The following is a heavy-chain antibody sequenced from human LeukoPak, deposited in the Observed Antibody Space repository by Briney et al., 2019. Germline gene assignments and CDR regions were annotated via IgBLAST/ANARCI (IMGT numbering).Heavy chain of an antibody. V-gene: IGHV4-61*02. CDR2: IYTSGST. J-gene: IGHJ4*02. CDR1: GGSISSGSYY. CDR3: ARVGGTAGTAFDY. D-gene: IGHD1-14*01. Sequence: PSETLSLTCTVSGGSISSGSYYWSWIRQPAGKGLEWIGRIYTSGSTNYNPSLVSRLTISLDTSKNQLSLRLNSVTAADTAVYYCARVGGTAGTAFDYWGQGALVAVSS.